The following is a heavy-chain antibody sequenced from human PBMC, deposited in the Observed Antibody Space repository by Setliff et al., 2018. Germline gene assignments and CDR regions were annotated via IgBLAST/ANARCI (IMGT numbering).Heavy chain of an antibody. CDR1: GGSISSSSYY. D-gene: IGHD4-4*01. V-gene: IGHV4-31*11. CDR2: IYYSGST. CDR3: ARDPLTTTVRHAFDI. Sequence: PSETLSLTCAVSGGSISSSSYYWGWIRQHPGKGLEWIGYIYYSGSTYYNPSLKSRVTISVDTSKNQFSLKLSSVTAADTAVYYCARDPLTTTVRHAFDIWGQGTMVTVSS. J-gene: IGHJ3*02.